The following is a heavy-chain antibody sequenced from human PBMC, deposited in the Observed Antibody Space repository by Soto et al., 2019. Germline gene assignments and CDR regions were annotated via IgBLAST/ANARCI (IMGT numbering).Heavy chain of an antibody. Sequence: QVQLVESGGGVVQPGRSLRLSCAASGFSLSNYGMHRVRQAPGKGLEWVAVISYHGRDEYYADSVKGRFTISRDTSKNTLYLQMNTLRPEDTAVYYCVKDHLMNTVTTGGYWGQGTLVTVSS. J-gene: IGHJ4*02. CDR2: ISYHGRDE. CDR1: GFSLSNYG. CDR3: VKDHLMNTVTTGGY. V-gene: IGHV3-30*18. D-gene: IGHD4-17*01.